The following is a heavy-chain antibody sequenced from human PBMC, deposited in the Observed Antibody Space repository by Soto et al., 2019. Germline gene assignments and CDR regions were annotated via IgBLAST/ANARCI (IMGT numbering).Heavy chain of an antibody. D-gene: IGHD3-3*01. J-gene: IGHJ3*02. Sequence: VQLLESGGGLVQPGGSLRLSCAASGFTFSSHAMSWVRQAPGKGLEWVSGISGSGGSTYSADSVKGRFTISRDNSKNTLYLQMNSLRAEDTALYYCAKQLNYDFWSGYPDAFDIWGQGTMVIVSS. CDR1: GFTFSSHA. V-gene: IGHV3-23*01. CDR2: ISGSGGST. CDR3: AKQLNYDFWSGYPDAFDI.